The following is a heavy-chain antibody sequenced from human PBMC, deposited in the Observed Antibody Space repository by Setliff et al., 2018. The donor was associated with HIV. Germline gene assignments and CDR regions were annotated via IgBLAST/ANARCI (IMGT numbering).Heavy chain of an antibody. CDR3: ARGRPIAARYYFDY. V-gene: IGHV1-8*01. CDR2: MNPNSGNT. Sequence: ASVKVSCKASGYTFTSYDINWVRQATGQGLEWMGWMNPNSGNTGYAQKFQGRVTMTRNTSISTAYMELSSLRSEDTAVYYRARGRPIAARYYFDYWGQGTLVTVSS. J-gene: IGHJ4*02. CDR1: GYTFTSYD. D-gene: IGHD6-13*01.